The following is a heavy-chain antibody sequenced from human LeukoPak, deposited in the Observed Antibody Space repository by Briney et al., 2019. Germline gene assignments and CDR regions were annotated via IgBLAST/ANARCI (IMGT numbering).Heavy chain of an antibody. CDR1: GGSISSYY. Sequence: RPSETLSLTCTVSGGSISSYYWSWIRQPPGKGLEWIGYIYYSGSTNYNPSLKSRITISVDTSKNQFSLKLSSVTAADTAVYYCARWLWASFDYWGQGTLVTVSS. CDR3: ARWLWASFDY. CDR2: IYYSGST. D-gene: IGHD5-18*01. V-gene: IGHV4-59*01. J-gene: IGHJ4*02.